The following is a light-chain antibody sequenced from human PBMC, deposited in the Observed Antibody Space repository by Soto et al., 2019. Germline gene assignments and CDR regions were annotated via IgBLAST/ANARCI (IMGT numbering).Light chain of an antibody. CDR3: QQRSNWPWT. CDR2: DAS. Sequence: EIVLTQSPATLSLSPGERATLSCRASQSVSNFLAWYQQKPGQAPRLLISDASNRATGLPGRFSGSGSGTDFSLTISSLEPGDFAGSYCQQRSNWPWTFGQGTKVEIK. V-gene: IGKV3-11*01. CDR1: QSVSNF. J-gene: IGKJ1*01.